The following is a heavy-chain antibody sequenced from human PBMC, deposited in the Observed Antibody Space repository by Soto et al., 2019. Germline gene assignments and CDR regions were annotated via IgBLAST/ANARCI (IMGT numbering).Heavy chain of an antibody. D-gene: IGHD6-19*01. CDR3: GLWLVLSYYYYGMHV. CDR1: GYTFTSYG. V-gene: IGHV1-18*01. Sequence: GASVKVSCKASGYTFTSYGISWVRQAPGQGLEWMGWISAYNGNTNYAQKLQGRVTMTTDTSTSTAYMELRSLRSDDTAVYYCGLWLVLSYYYYGMHVWGQGTTVTVSS. CDR2: ISAYNGNT. J-gene: IGHJ6*02.